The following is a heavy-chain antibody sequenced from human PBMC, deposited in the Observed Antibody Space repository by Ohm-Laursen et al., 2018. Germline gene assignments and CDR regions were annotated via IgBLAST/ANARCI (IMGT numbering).Heavy chain of an antibody. D-gene: IGHD6-19*01. CDR2: IHDSGNT. CDR1: GGSISSYY. J-gene: IGHJ4*02. CDR3: PSTQQWLAFDY. Sequence: SQTLSLTCTVSGGSISSYYWSWIRQPTGKGLEWIRNIHDSGNTNYNPSLKSRVTISVDTSKNQFSLKLTSVTAAGTAVYYCPSTQQWLAFDYWGQGTLVTVSS. V-gene: IGHV4-59*01.